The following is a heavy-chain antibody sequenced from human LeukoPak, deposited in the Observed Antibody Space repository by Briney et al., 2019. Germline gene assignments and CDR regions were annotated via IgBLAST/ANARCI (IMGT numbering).Heavy chain of an antibody. Sequence: GESLKISCKGSVDSFIIYCIVWVRQMPGKGLEWMGIIYPDDSDTRYSPSFQGQVTISADKSISTAYLQWSSLKASDTAMYYCAGGFGEFRFDSWGQGTLVTVSS. J-gene: IGHJ4*02. CDR2: IYPDDSDT. D-gene: IGHD3-10*01. V-gene: IGHV5-51*01. CDR3: AGGFGEFRFDS. CDR1: VDSFIIYC.